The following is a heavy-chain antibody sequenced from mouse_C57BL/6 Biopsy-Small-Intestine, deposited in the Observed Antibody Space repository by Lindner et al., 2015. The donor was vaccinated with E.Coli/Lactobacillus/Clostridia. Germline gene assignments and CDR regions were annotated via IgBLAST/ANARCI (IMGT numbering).Heavy chain of an antibody. CDR3: TRSGYYSDVWFAY. Sequence: VQLQESGAELARPGASVKLSCKASGYTFTSYGISWVKQRTGQGLEWIGEIYPRSGNIYYNEKFKGKATLTADKSSSTAYMELRSLTSEDSAVYFCTRSGYYSDVWFAYWGQGTLVTVSA. CDR1: GYTFTSYG. V-gene: IGHV1-81*01. CDR2: IYPRSGNI. D-gene: IGHD2-12*01. J-gene: IGHJ3*01.